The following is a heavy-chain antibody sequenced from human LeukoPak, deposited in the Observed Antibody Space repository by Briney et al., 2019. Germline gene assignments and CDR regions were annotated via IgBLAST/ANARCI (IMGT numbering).Heavy chain of an antibody. CDR1: GYTFTSYG. J-gene: IGHJ4*02. V-gene: IGHV1-18*01. D-gene: IGHD1-26*01. CDR2: ISAYNGNT. Sequence: ASVKVSCKASGYTFTSYGISWVRQAPGQGLEWMGWISAYNGNTNYAQKFQGRVTMTEDTSTDTAYMELSSLRSEDTAVYYCATGSNPSGSYFDYWGQGTLVTVSS. CDR3: ATGSNPSGSYFDY.